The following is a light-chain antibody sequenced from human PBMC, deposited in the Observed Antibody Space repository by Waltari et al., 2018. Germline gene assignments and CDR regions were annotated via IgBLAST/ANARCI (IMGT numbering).Light chain of an antibody. CDR3: MQALQTPWT. J-gene: IGKJ1*01. CDR2: FGS. CDR1: QSRLDTNGYNL. Sequence: DIGVTQSPLSLPVTPGEPASISCRSSQSRLDTNGYNLLDWYLQKPGQSPQLLIYFGSNRASGVPDRFSGSGSGKDFTLKISRVEAEDVGVYYCMQALQTPWTFGQGTKVEIK. V-gene: IGKV2-28*01.